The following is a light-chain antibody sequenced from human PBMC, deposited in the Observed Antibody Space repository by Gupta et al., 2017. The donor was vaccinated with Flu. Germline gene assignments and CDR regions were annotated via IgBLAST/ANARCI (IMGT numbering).Light chain of an antibody. CDR3: QAWDSNSCV. V-gene: IGLV3-1*01. J-gene: IGLJ1*01. CDR2: QNA. Sequence: SYKLTQPPSVSESPGQTTSITCSGDNLGNKYASWYQQKPGKCPLLVIYQNAKRPSGIPERFSGSNSGNTATLTISGTQAMDEADYYCQAWDSNSCVFGTGTKVTVL. CDR1: NLGNKY.